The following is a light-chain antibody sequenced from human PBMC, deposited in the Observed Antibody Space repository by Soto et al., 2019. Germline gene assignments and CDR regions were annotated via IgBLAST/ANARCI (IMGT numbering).Light chain of an antibody. CDR2: GAS. V-gene: IGKV3-15*01. CDR3: QQYNKWPPT. Sequence: EIVMTQSPATLSVSPGERATVSCRASQSVSTNLAWYQQKPGQAPRLLIYGASTRATGIPARFSDSGSETEFTLTISSLQSEDFAVYFCQQYNKWPPTFGQGTRLEIK. CDR1: QSVSTN. J-gene: IGKJ5*01.